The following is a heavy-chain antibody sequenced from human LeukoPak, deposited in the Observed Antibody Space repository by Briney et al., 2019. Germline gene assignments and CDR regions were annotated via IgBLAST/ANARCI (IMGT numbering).Heavy chain of an antibody. D-gene: IGHD4-17*01. Sequence: SETLSLTCSVSGDSISRNSHYWCWIRQSAGKGLEWIGRLNPSGKIDYNPSLRSRLTMSLDPSENTLSLKLSSVTAADTALYYCARGRPSGDYFDFWGQGALVTVSS. CDR2: LNPSGKI. V-gene: IGHV4-61*02. CDR3: ARGRPSGDYFDF. CDR1: GDSISRNSHY. J-gene: IGHJ4*02.